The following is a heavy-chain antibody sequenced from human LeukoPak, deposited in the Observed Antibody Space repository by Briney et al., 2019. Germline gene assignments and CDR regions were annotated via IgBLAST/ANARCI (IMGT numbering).Heavy chain of an antibody. CDR1: GGSISNYY. CDR3: ATSGYSSDSPFDP. Sequence: SETLSLTCTVSGGSISNYYWSWVRQPPGKGLEWIGYIYYSGSTNYNPSLKSRVTISVDTSKNQFSLKLSSVTAADTAVYYCATSGYSSDSPFDPWGQGTLVTVSS. CDR2: IYYSGST. J-gene: IGHJ5*02. D-gene: IGHD6-19*01. V-gene: IGHV4-59*01.